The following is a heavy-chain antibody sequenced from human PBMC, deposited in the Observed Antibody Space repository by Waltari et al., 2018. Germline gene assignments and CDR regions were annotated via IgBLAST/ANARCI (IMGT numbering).Heavy chain of an antibody. V-gene: IGHV3-74*01. CDR2: INGDGTTT. J-gene: IGHJ3*01. Sequence: EEQLVESGGGSVQPGGSLRLSCEACGFTFGPYWMPWVRQAPGKGLVWVSHINGDGTTTKYADSVKGRFTISRDNTKNTLYLEINSLRAEDTAVYYCTRDRGLPDAFNLWGQGTMVTVSS. CDR3: TRDRGLPDAFNL. CDR1: GFTFGPYW.